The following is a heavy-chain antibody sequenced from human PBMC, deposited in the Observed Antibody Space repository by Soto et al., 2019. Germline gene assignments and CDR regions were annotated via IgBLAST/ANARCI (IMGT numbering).Heavy chain of an antibody. Sequence: ASVKVSCKASGYTFTSYYINWVRQATGQGLEWMGWMNPNSGNTGYAQKIQGRVTMTRNTSISTAYMELSSLRSEDTAVYYCARRRIAAGFYYGMDVWGQGTTVNVSS. CDR1: GYTFTSYY. CDR3: ARRRIAAGFYYGMDV. D-gene: IGHD6-13*01. V-gene: IGHV1-8*01. CDR2: MNPNSGNT. J-gene: IGHJ6*02.